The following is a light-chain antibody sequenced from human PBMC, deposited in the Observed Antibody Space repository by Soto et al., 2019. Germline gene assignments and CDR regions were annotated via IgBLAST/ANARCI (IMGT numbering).Light chain of an antibody. V-gene: IGLV2-14*01. CDR1: YRDVDGHDY. J-gene: IGLJ1*01. CDR3: SSYSRSSTYV. CDR2: EVS. Sequence: QSALAQPASVSGSPAQSITISCTGSYRDVDGHDYVSWHQQHPGKAPTLIIFEVSNRPSGVSYRFSGSKSSTMASLTISGLQAEDEADYDCSSYSRSSTYVFGTETKVTVL.